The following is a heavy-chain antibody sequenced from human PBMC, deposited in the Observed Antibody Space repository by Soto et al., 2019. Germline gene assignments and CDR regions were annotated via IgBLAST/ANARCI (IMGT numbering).Heavy chain of an antibody. Sequence: EVKLLESGGGLVQPGGSLRLSCGVSGFTVTSNGVSWVRQAPGKRLEWVSAISPNGQGIWYADSVKGRFTISRDISRNTVFLQMDSLRAEYTAVYYCAKDRQYPRDYFRYWAQGTLVTVSS. V-gene: IGHV3-23*01. CDR1: GFTVTSNG. D-gene: IGHD4-4*01. CDR2: ISPNGQGI. J-gene: IGHJ4*02. CDR3: AKDRQYPRDYFRY.